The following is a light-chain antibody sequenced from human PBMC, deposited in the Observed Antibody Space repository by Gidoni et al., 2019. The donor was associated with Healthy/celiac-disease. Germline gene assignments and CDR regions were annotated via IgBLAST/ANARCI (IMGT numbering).Light chain of an antibody. Sequence: DIQMTQSPSSLSASVGDRVTITCRASQSISSYLNWYQQKPGKAPKLLIYAASSLQSGVPSRFSGSGSGTDFTLTISSLQPEDFATYYCQQSYRPWTFXXXTKVEIK. CDR1: QSISSY. V-gene: IGKV1-39*01. J-gene: IGKJ1*01. CDR2: AAS. CDR3: QQSYRPWT.